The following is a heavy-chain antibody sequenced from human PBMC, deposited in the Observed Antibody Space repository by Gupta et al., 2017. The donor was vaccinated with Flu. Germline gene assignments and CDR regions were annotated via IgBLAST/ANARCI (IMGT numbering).Heavy chain of an antibody. V-gene: IGHV3-33*01. Sequence: QVQLVESGGGVVQPGRSLRLSCAASGFTFSSYGMHWVRQAPGKGLEWVAVIWYDGSNKDYADSVKGRFTISRENSKNTLYLQMNSLRAEDTAVYYCARDRGARRGIAAAGGSFWFDPWGQGTLVTVSS. D-gene: IGHD6-13*01. CDR3: ARDRGARRGIAAAGGSFWFDP. CDR1: GFTFSSYG. J-gene: IGHJ5*02. CDR2: IWYDGSNK.